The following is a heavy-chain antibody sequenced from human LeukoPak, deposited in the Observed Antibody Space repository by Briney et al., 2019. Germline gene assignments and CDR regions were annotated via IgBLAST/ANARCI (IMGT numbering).Heavy chain of an antibody. Sequence: GGSLRLSCAASGFTFSSYEMNWVRQAPGKGLEWVSYISSSGSTIYYADSVKGRFTISRDNAKNSLYLQMNSLRAEDTVVYYCARGPFYDSSGYPYYYYGMDVWGQGTTVTVSS. CDR1: GFTFSSYE. J-gene: IGHJ6*02. CDR3: ARGPFYDSSGYPYYYYGMDV. V-gene: IGHV3-48*03. D-gene: IGHD3-22*01. CDR2: ISSSGSTI.